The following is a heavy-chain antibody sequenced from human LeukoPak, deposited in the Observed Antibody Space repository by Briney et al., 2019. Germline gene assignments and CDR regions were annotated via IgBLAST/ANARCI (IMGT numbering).Heavy chain of an antibody. V-gene: IGHV3-11*01. Sequence: GGSLRLPCAASGFTFSDYYMSWIRQAPGKGLEWVSYISSSGSTIYYADSVKGRFTISRDNAKNSLYLQMNSLRAEDTAVYYCARDPYYDSSGYHTDAFDIWGQGTMVTVSS. D-gene: IGHD3-22*01. CDR1: GFTFSDYY. J-gene: IGHJ3*02. CDR2: ISSSGSTI. CDR3: ARDPYYDSSGYHTDAFDI.